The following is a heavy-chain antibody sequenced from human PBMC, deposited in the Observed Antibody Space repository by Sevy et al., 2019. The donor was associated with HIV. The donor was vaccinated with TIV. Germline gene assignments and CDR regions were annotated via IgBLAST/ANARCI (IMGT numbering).Heavy chain of an antibody. D-gene: IGHD3-10*01. Sequence: ASVKVSCKVSGYTLSQLSMHWVRQAPGKGLEWMGRFDPEDGETIFAQKFQGRVTMTEDTFTDTAYMELRSLRSDDTAVYYCATAAYGSGRELDNWGQGTLVTVSS. V-gene: IGHV1-24*01. CDR1: GYTLSQLS. CDR3: ATAAYGSGRELDN. CDR2: FDPEDGET. J-gene: IGHJ4*02.